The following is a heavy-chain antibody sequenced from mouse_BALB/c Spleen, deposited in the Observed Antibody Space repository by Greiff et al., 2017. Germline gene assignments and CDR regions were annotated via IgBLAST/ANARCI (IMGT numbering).Heavy chain of an antibody. D-gene: IGHD1-1*01. CDR2: ISDGGSYT. CDR3: ARDHYCGSSSWFDY. Sequence: EVHLVESGGGLVKPGGSLKLSCAASGFTFSDYYMYWVRQTPEKRLEWVATISDGGSYTYYPDSVKGRFTISRDNAKNNLYLQMSSLKSEDTAMYYCARDHYCGSSSWFDYWGQGTLVTVSA. J-gene: IGHJ3*01. CDR1: GFTFSDYY. V-gene: IGHV5-4*02.